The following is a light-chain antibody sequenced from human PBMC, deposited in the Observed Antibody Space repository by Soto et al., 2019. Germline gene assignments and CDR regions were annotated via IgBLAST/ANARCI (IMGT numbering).Light chain of an antibody. CDR1: QDISTY. CDR2: VAS. Sequence: DIQLTQSPSFLSASVGDRVTLTCRASQDISTYLAWYQQKPGKDPNLLIYVASTLQDGVPSRFSVTGSGTEFTLTITNLQPADFATYYCQQLDSYPLTFGGGTEVEIK. CDR3: QQLDSYPLT. J-gene: IGKJ4*01. V-gene: IGKV1-9*01.